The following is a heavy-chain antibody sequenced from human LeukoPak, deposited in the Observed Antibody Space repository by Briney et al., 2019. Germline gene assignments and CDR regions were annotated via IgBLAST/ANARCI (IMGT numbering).Heavy chain of an antibody. Sequence: GGSLRLSCAASGFTFSSYGMHWVRQTPGKGLEWVALISFDGSIEYYVDSVKGRFTISRDNAKNTLFLQMNSLRAEDTAVYYCSRDPSAVAGNFDYWGQGTLVTVSS. V-gene: IGHV3-30*03. D-gene: IGHD6-19*01. CDR3: SRDPSAVAGNFDY. J-gene: IGHJ4*02. CDR1: GFTFSSYG. CDR2: ISFDGSIE.